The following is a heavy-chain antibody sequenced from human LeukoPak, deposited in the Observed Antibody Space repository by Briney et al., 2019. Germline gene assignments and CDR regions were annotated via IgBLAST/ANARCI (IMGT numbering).Heavy chain of an antibody. CDR3: AREGYSAYDVGFED. J-gene: IGHJ4*02. Sequence: QTGRSLRLSCAASGFAFSSYAMHWVRQAPGKGLEWVAVDGNNKYYADSVKGRFTLSRDNSKNTLYLQMNSLRAEDTAVYYCAREGYSAYDVGFEDWGQGTLVTVSS. V-gene: IGHV3-30-3*01. D-gene: IGHD5-12*01. CDR1: GFAFSSYA. CDR2: DGNNK.